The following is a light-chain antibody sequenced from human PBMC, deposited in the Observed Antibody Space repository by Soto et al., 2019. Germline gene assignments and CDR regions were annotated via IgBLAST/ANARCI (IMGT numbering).Light chain of an antibody. CDR1: QSLLHSNTHNY. J-gene: IGKJ4*01. CDR2: LGS. CDR3: MQALQTPRT. Sequence: EIVMTQSPFSLPVTPGERASISCRSSQSLLHSNTHNYLDWYLQKPGQSPQLLIYLGSYRASGVPDRFSGSGSGTDFTLKISRVEAEDVGVYYCMQALQTPRTFGGGTKVEIK. V-gene: IGKV2-28*01.